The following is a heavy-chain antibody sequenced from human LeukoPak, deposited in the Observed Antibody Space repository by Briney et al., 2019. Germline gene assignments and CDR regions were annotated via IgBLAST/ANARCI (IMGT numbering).Heavy chain of an antibody. CDR1: GGSISSYY. J-gene: IGHJ4*02. D-gene: IGHD6-19*01. CDR3: ARDSSGLDY. CDR2: IYYSGST. Sequence: SETLSLTCTVSGGSISSYYWSWIRQPPGKGLEWIGYIYYSGSTNYNPSPKSRVTISVDTSKNQFSLKLSSVTAADTAVYYCARDSSGLDYWGQGTLVTVSS. V-gene: IGHV4-59*01.